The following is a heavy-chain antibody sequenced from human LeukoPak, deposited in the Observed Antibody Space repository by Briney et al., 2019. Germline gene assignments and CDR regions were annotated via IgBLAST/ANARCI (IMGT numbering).Heavy chain of an antibody. V-gene: IGHV3-23*01. CDR2: LSGSGGST. J-gene: IGHJ4*02. CDR3: AKGGGGDFPSDY. D-gene: IGHD2-21*02. CDR1: GFTFSNYA. Sequence: GGSLRLSCAASGFTFSNYAMSWVRQAPGKGLEWVSGLSGSGGSTYYADSVKGRFTISRDNFKNTLYLQMNSLRAEDTAVYYCAKGGGGDFPSDYWGQGTLVTVSS.